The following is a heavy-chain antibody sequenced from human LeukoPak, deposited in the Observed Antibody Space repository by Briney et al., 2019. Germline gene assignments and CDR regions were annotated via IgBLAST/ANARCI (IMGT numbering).Heavy chain of an antibody. CDR3: ARDRGSVLRFLEWLLGPDY. D-gene: IGHD3-3*01. CDR1: GFTFSSYS. J-gene: IGHJ4*02. V-gene: IGHV3-21*01. Sequence: GGSLRLSCAASGFTFSSYSMNWVRQAPGKGLEWVPSISSSSSYIYYADSVKGRFTISRDNAENSLYLQMNSLRAEDTAVYYCARDRGSVLRFLEWLLGPDYWGQGTLVTVSS. CDR2: ISSSSSYI.